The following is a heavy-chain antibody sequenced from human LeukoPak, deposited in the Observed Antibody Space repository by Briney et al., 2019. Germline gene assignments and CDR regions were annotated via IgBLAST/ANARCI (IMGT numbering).Heavy chain of an antibody. J-gene: IGHJ3*02. CDR3: ARPIITIPGGRNDAFDI. Sequence: SETLSLTCTVSGGSISSSSYYWGWIRQPPGKGLEWIGSIYYSGSTYYNPSLKSRVTISVDTSKNQFSLKLSSVTAADTAVYYCARPIITIPGGRNDAFDIWGQGTMVTVSS. CDR1: GGSISSSSYY. CDR2: IYYSGST. V-gene: IGHV4-39*01. D-gene: IGHD3-10*01.